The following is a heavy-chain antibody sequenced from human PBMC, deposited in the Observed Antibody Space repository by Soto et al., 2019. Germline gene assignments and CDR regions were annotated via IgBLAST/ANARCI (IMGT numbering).Heavy chain of an antibody. J-gene: IGHJ5*02. D-gene: IGHD1-1*01. CDR2: IYHSGST. V-gene: IGHV4-30-2*06. CDR3: ARDQLEGNWFDP. Sequence: QLQLQESGSGLVRPSQTLSLTCAVSGGSISSGGYSWNWIRQSPGKGLEWIGYIYHSGSTLYNPSLKGRVTISVDKSKNQFSLRLYSVTAADTAVYYCARDQLEGNWFDPWGQGTLVTVSS. CDR1: GGSISSGGYS.